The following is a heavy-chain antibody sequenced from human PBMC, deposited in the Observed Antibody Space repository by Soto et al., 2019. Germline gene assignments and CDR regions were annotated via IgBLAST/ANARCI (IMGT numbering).Heavy chain of an antibody. CDR3: AKGGRGSSWEYFQD. D-gene: IGHD6-13*01. CDR1: GLTFGSYS. V-gene: IGHV3-23*01. J-gene: IGHJ1*01. CDR2: ISGGGTIT. Sequence: EVQLLESGGGLVQPGGSQRLSCAASGLTFGSYSMTWVRQAPGKGLEWLSAISGGGTITNYAEFVKGRFTISRDNSKNTLYLQMNSLRAEDTAVYYCAKGGRGSSWEYFQDWGQGTLVTVSS.